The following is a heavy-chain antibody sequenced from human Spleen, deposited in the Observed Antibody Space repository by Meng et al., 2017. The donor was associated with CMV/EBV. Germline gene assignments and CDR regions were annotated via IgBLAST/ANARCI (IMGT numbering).Heavy chain of an antibody. D-gene: IGHD3-3*01. J-gene: IGHJ6*02. CDR3: ARDTQQDSDFWSGYYYYYYGMDV. Sequence: GESLKISCAASGFTFSSYSMNWVRQAPGKGLEWVSSISSSSSYIYYADSVKGRFTISRDNAKNSLYLQMNSLRAEDTAVYYCARDTQQDSDFWSGYYYYYYGMDVWGQGTTVTVS. V-gene: IGHV3-21*01. CDR2: ISSSSSYI. CDR1: GFTFSSYS.